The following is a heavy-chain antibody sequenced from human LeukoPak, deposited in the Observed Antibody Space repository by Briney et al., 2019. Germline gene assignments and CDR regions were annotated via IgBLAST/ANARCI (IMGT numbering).Heavy chain of an antibody. CDR2: MYYSGST. CDR3: ARVSYVVWWFGP. Sequence: PSETLSLTCTVSGGSISSGGFYWSWIRQHPGKGLEWIGTMYYSGSTYYNPSLKSRVTILVDTSKNQFSLKLSSVTAADTAVHYCARVSYVVWWFGPWGQGTLVTVSS. CDR1: GGSISSGGFY. J-gene: IGHJ5*02. D-gene: IGHD3-16*01. V-gene: IGHV4-31*03.